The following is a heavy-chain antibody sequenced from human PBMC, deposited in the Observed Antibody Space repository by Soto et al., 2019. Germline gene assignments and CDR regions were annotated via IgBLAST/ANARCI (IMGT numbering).Heavy chain of an antibody. CDR3: ARDKGCPRGVCYRAIDV. CDR1: GDSFTAYY. J-gene: IGHJ5*02. Sequence: QEDLVQSGAEVKTSGASVKVSCKASGDSFTAYYIHWVRQAPRQGLEWMGIITTSGATPHYMANFRGRLTVTRDTSTSTVYMELTSLRSDDTAIYFCARDKGCPRGVCYRAIDVWGQGTLVTVAS. V-gene: IGHV1-46*01. CDR2: ITTSGATP. D-gene: IGHD3-10*01.